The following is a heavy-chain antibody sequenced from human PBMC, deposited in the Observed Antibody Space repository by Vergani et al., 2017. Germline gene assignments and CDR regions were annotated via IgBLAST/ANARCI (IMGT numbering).Heavy chain of an antibody. CDR3: ARHSTVEWLVKLGWIDP. CDR1: GASIRSSNYY. CDR2: IYYSGST. V-gene: IGHV4-39*01. Sequence: QLQLQESGPGLVKPSATLSLTCSVSGASIRSSNYYWGWIRQPPGKGLEWIASIYYSGSTYYNPSLKSRVTISVDTSKNQFSLKLGSLTAADTAVYFCARHSTVEWLVKLGWIDPWGQGIRVTVSS. D-gene: IGHD3-3*01. J-gene: IGHJ5*02.